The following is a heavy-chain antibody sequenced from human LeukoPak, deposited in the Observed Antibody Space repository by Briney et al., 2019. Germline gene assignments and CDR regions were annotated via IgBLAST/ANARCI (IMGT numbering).Heavy chain of an antibody. D-gene: IGHD5-18*01. CDR2: ISAYNGNT. J-gene: IGHJ4*02. Sequence: ASVKVSCKASGYTFTSYGISWVRQAPGQGLEWMGWISAYNGNTNYAQKLQGRVTMTADTSTSTAYMELRSLRSDDTAVYYCARAGGQLWFYHNFDYWGQGTLVTVSS. CDR1: GYTFTSYG. V-gene: IGHV1-18*01. CDR3: ARAGGQLWFYHNFDY.